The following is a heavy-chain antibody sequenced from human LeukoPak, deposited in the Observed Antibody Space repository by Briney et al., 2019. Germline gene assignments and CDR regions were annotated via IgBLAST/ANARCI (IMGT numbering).Heavy chain of an antibody. Sequence: PSETLSLTCTVSGGSISSSSYYWGWIRQPPGKGLEWIGSIYYSGSTYYNPSLKSRVTISVDTSKNQFSLKLSSVTAADTAVYYCATTLDYGDDYWGQGTLVTVSS. CDR1: GGSISSSSYY. CDR2: IYYSGST. J-gene: IGHJ4*02. CDR3: ATTLDYGDDY. D-gene: IGHD4-17*01. V-gene: IGHV4-39*07.